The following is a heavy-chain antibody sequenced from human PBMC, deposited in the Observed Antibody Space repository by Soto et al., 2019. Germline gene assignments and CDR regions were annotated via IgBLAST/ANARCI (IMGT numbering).Heavy chain of an antibody. D-gene: IGHD6-6*01. CDR1: GDSVSSYSAA. CDR3: ARDRYSSSGWLDP. J-gene: IGHJ5*02. CDR2: TYYRSRFFS. Sequence: SQTLSLTCAISGDSVSSYSAAWNWIRQSPSGGLEWLGRTYYRSRFFSDYAESVKSRIIINPDTSKNQLSLQLKSVTPEDTAVYYCARDRYSSSGWLDPWGQGTPVTVSS. V-gene: IGHV6-1*01.